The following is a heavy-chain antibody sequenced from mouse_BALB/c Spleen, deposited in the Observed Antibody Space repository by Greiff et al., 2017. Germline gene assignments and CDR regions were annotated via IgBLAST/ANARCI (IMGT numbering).Heavy chain of an antibody. CDR3: ARGGTTVVPDY. Sequence: QVQLQQPGAELVKPGASVKLSCKASGYTFTSYWMHWVKQRPGQGLEWIGEIDPSDSYTNYNQKFKGKATLTVDKSSSTAYMQLSSLTSEDSAVYYCARGGTTVVPDYWGQGTTLTVSS. V-gene: IGHV1-69*02. D-gene: IGHD1-1*01. J-gene: IGHJ2*01. CDR2: IDPSDSYT. CDR1: GYTFTSYW.